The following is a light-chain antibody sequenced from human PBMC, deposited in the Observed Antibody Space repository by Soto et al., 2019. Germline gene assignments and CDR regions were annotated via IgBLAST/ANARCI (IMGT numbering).Light chain of an antibody. V-gene: IGLV3-21*04. CDR1: NIGTKS. Sequence: SHELTQPPSESVAPGKTARITCGGNNIGTKSVHWYQQKPGQAPVLVISYDSDRPSGIPERFSGSNSGNTATLTISRVEAGDEADYYCQVWDNSRDHRWVFGGGTKLTVL. CDR3: QVWDNSRDHRWV. CDR2: YDS. J-gene: IGLJ3*02.